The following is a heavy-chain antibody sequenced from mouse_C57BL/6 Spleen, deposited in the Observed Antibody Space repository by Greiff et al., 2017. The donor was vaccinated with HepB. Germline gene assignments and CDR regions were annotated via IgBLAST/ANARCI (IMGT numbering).Heavy chain of an antibody. V-gene: IGHV1-18*01. Sequence: EVQLQQSGPELVKPGASVKIPCKASGYTFTDYNMDWVKQSHGKSLEWIGDINPNNGGTIYNQKFKGKATLTVDKSSSTAYMELRSLTSEDTAVYYCARGAYYSNFPAWFAYWGQGTLVTVSA. CDR1: GYTFTDYN. CDR3: ARGAYYSNFPAWFAY. D-gene: IGHD2-5*01. J-gene: IGHJ3*01. CDR2: INPNNGGT.